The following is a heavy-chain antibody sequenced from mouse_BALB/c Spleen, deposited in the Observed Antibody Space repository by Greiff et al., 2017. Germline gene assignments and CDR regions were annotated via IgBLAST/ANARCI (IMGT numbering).Heavy chain of an antibody. J-gene: IGHJ2*01. Sequence: EVKLVESGPGLVKPSQSLSLTCTVTGYSITSDYAWNWIRQFPGNKLEWMGYISYSGSTSYNPSLKSRISITRDTSKNQFFLQLNSVTTEDTATYYCAREGWLLPFDYWGQGTTLTVSS. V-gene: IGHV3-2*02. D-gene: IGHD2-3*01. CDR1: GYSITSDYA. CDR2: ISYSGST. CDR3: AREGWLLPFDY.